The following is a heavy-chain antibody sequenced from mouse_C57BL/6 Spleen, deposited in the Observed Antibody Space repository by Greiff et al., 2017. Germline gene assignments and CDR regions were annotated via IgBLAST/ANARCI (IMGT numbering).Heavy chain of an antibody. V-gene: IGHV1-80*01. CDR1: GYAFSSYW. CDR3: ANSIVTTYYFDY. D-gene: IGHD2-5*01. Sequence: LQESGAELVKPGASVKISCKASGYAFSSYWMNWVKQRPGKGLEWIGQIYPGDGDTNYKGKFKGKATLTADKSSSTAYMQLSSLTSEDSAVYFCANSIVTTYYFDYWGQGTTLTVSS. CDR2: IYPGDGDT. J-gene: IGHJ2*01.